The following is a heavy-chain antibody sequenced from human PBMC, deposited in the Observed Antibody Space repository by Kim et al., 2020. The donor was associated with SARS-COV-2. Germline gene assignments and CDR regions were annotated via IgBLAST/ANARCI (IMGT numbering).Heavy chain of an antibody. Sequence: ASVKVSCKASGYTFTSYCLHWVRQAPGQSLEWMGWIDVANTNTPYSENFQGRVTISRDTSATTVYIELSSLRSEDTAVYYCARDGRSVDYYFDYWGQGTLVTVSS. V-gene: IGHV1-3*01. J-gene: IGHJ4*02. CDR1: GYTFTSYC. CDR3: ARDGRSVDYYFDY. CDR2: IDVANTNT.